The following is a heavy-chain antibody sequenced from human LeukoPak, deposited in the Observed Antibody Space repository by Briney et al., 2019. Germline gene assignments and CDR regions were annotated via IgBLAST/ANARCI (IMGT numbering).Heavy chain of an antibody. J-gene: IGHJ4*02. V-gene: IGHV3-30-3*01. D-gene: IGHD1-1*01. CDR3: ARDRGGTTYYFDY. Sequence: PGGSLRLSCAASGFTFSSYAMHWVRQAPGKGLEWVAVISCDGSNKYYADSVKGRFTISRDNSKNTLYLQMNSLRAEDTAVYYCARDRGGTTYYFDYWGQGTLVTVSS. CDR2: ISCDGSNK. CDR1: GFTFSSYA.